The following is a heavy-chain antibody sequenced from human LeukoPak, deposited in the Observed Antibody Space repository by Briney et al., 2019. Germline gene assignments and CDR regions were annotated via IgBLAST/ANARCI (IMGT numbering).Heavy chain of an antibody. CDR1: GYTFTSYY. D-gene: IGHD1-26*01. CDR3: ARIPSSGSELMLFDI. Sequence: ASVKVSCKASGYTFTSYYMHWVRQAPGQGLEWMGWINPNSGGTNYAQKFQGRVTMTRDTSISTAYMELSRLRSDDTAVYYCARIPSSGSELMLFDIWGQGTMVTVSS. CDR2: INPNSGGT. J-gene: IGHJ3*02. V-gene: IGHV1-2*02.